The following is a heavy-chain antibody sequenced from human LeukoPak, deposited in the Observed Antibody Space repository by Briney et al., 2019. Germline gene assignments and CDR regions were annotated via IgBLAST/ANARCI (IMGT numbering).Heavy chain of an antibody. Sequence: ASVKVSCKASGYTFTSYGISWVRQAPGQGLEWMGWISAYNGNTNYVQKLQGRVTMTTDTSTSTAYMELRSPRSDDTAVYYCARSWGHVYGGNLDYWGQGTLVTVSS. CDR1: GYTFTSYG. CDR3: ARSWGHVYGGNLDY. V-gene: IGHV1-18*01. D-gene: IGHD4-23*01. J-gene: IGHJ4*02. CDR2: ISAYNGNT.